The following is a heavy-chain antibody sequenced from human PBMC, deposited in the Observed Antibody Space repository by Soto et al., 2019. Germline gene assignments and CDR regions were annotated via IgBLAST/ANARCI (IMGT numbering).Heavy chain of an antibody. Sequence: QVQLVESGGGAVQPGRSLRLSCAASGFSFSNYAMHWVRQAPGKGLEWVAVISYDGSNKYYADSVKGRFTISRDNSKKTLYLQMNNLRTEDTAVYYCATVRGYRQDFDAFDIWGQGTMVTVSS. J-gene: IGHJ3*02. CDR3: ATVRGYRQDFDAFDI. V-gene: IGHV3-30-3*01. CDR1: GFSFSNYA. D-gene: IGHD3-16*02. CDR2: ISYDGSNK.